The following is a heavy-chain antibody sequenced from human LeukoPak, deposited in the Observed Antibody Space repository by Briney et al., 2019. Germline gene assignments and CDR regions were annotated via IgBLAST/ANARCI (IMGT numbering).Heavy chain of an antibody. Sequence: SETLSLTCAVYGGSFSGYYWSWIRQPPGKGREWIGEINNSGSTNYNPSLKSRVTISVDTSKSHFSQKPTCVTTTDPDVYYWATLITGCYLDYWGQGTLVTVSS. CDR1: GGSFSGYY. CDR3: ATLITGCYLDY. D-gene: IGHD3-22*01. V-gene: IGHV4-34*01. CDR2: INNSGST. J-gene: IGHJ4*02.